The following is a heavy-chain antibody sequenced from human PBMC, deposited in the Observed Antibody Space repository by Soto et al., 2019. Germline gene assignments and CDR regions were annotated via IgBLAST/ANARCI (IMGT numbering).Heavy chain of an antibody. CDR1: GGSIINGDTY. CDR3: ARDAPGVAPY. CDR2: INYRGTT. D-gene: IGHD2-15*01. J-gene: IGHJ4*02. V-gene: IGHV4-31*03. Sequence: QVQLQESGPGPVKPSQTLSLTCTVSGGSIINGDTYLNWIRQHPEKGLEWMGYINYRGTTNYNPALKSRILISIDTSKNQFSLRLTSVTAADTAVYYCARDAPGVAPYWGQGTLVTVSS.